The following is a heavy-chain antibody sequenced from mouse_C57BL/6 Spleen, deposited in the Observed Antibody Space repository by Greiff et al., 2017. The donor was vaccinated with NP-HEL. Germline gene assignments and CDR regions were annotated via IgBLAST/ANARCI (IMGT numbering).Heavy chain of an antibody. CDR1: GFTFSSYG. CDR3: ARDSNPFAY. J-gene: IGHJ3*01. Sequence: EVKLVESGGDLVKPGGSLKLSCAASGFTFSSYGMSWVRQTPDKRLEWVATISSGGSYTYYPDSVKGRFTISRDNAKNTLYLQMSSLKSEDTAMYYCARDSNPFAYWGQGTLVTVSA. D-gene: IGHD2-5*01. V-gene: IGHV5-6*01. CDR2: ISSGGSYT.